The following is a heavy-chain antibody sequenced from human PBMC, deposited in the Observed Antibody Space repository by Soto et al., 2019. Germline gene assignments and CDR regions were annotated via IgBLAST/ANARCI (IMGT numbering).Heavy chain of an antibody. J-gene: IGHJ4*02. CDR1: GFTFSSYG. CDR2: ISYDGSNK. CDR3: AKDGYDSSGYYPTYFDY. Sequence: AGGSLRLSCAASGFTFSSYGMHWVRQAPGKGLEWVAVISYDGSNKYYADSVKGRFTISRDNSKNTLYLQMNSLRAEDTAVYYCAKDGYDSSGYYPTYFDYWGQGTLVTVSS. V-gene: IGHV3-30*18. D-gene: IGHD3-22*01.